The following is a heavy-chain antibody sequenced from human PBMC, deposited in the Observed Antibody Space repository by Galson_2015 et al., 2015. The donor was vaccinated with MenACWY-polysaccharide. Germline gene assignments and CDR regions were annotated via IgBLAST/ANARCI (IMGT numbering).Heavy chain of an antibody. V-gene: IGHV3-74*01. J-gene: IGHJ4*02. D-gene: IGHD5-24*01. Sequence: SLRLSCAASVFTFSGYWMHWVRHAPGKGLVWVSRINGAGSTTSCADSVKGRFTISRDNAQHMLYLQMNSLRAEDTAVYYCARGGDGYGNFDYWGQGILVTVSS. CDR2: INGAGSTT. CDR1: VFTFSGYW. CDR3: ARGGDGYGNFDY.